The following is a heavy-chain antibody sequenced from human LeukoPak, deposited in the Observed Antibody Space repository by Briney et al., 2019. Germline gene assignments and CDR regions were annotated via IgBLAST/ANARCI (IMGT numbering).Heavy chain of an antibody. CDR2: IYYSGST. CDR3: ARDFVRDYYVGGPFDI. D-gene: IGHD4-17*01. V-gene: IGHV4-39*07. Sequence: SETLSLTCTVSGGSISSSSYYWGWIRQPPGKGLEWIGSIYYSGSTYYNPSPKSRVTISVDTSKNQFSLKLSSVTAADTAVYYCARDFVRDYYVGGPFDIWGQGTMVTVSS. CDR1: GGSISSSSYY. J-gene: IGHJ3*02.